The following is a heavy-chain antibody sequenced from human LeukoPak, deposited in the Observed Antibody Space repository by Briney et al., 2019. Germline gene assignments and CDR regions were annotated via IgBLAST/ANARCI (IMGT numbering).Heavy chain of an antibody. D-gene: IGHD3-3*01. J-gene: IGHJ5*02. CDR3: AGRRITIFGEVIRSRRHYFDP. CDR2: TYYRSKWYN. Sequence: SQTLSLTCAISGDSVSSNSAAWNWIRQSPSRGLEWLGRTYYRSKWYNDYAVSLKSRITINPDTSKNQFSLKLSSVTAADTAVYYCAGRRITIFGEVIRSRRHYFDPWGQGSLVTVSS. V-gene: IGHV6-1*01. CDR1: GDSVSSNSAA.